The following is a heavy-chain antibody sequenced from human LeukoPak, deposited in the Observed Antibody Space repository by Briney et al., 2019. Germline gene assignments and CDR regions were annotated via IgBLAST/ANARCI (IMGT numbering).Heavy chain of an antibody. V-gene: IGHV4-4*02. Sequence: PSETLPLTCAVSGGSISSNNWWSWVRQPPGKGLEWIGEIYHSGSTSYNPSLKSRVTISVDKSKNQFSLKLTSVTAADTAVYYCARGYSYGVPLDYWGQGTLVTVSS. CDR1: GGSISSNNW. D-gene: IGHD5-18*01. J-gene: IGHJ4*02. CDR2: IYHSGST. CDR3: ARGYSYGVPLDY.